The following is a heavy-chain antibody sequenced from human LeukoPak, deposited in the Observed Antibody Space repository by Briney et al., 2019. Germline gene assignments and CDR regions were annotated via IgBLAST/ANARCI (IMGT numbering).Heavy chain of an antibody. CDR1: GYTFTSYA. D-gene: IGHD2-8*01. V-gene: IGHV1-3*01. J-gene: IGHJ5*02. CDR2: INAGNGNT. CDR3: ARVYYAGWFDP. Sequence: GASVKASCKASGYTFTSYAMHWVRQAPGQRLEWMGWINAGNGNTKYSQKFQGRVTMTRDTSASTAYMELSSLRSEDTAVYYCARVYYAGWFDPWGQGTLVTVSS.